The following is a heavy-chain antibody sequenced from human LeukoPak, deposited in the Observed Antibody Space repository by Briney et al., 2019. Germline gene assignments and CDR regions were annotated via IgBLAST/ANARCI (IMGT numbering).Heavy chain of an antibody. CDR3: AKGRYSYGAGYYFDY. J-gene: IGHJ4*02. CDR1: GFTFDDYA. D-gene: IGHD5-18*01. V-gene: IGHV3-23*01. CDR2: ISWNSGST. Sequence: GGSLRLSCAASGFTFDDYAMHWVRQAPGKGLEWVSGISWNSGSTYYADSVKGRFTISRDNSKNTLYLQMNSLRAEDTAVYYCAKGRYSYGAGYYFDYWGQGTLVTVSS.